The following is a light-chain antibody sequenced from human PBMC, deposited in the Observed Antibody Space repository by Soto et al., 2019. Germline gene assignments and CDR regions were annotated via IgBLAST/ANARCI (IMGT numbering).Light chain of an antibody. J-gene: IGKJ4*01. Sequence: EIVMTHSPATLSVSPGETATLSCRASQSVSYNLAWYQQKPGQGPRLLIYGAFTRATGIPARFSGSGSGTDFTLIISSLQSEDFAVYYCQQYKNWPPLTFGGGTKVEIK. V-gene: IGKV3-15*01. CDR2: GAF. CDR1: QSVSYN. CDR3: QQYKNWPPLT.